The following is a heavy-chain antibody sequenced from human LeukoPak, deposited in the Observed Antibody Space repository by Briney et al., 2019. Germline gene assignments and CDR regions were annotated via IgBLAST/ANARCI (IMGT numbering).Heavy chain of an antibody. CDR2: MNPNSGNT. Sequence: ASVKVSCKASGYTFTSYGINWVRQATGQGLEWMGWMNPNSGNTGYAQKFQGRVTMTRNTSISTAYMELSSLRSEDTAVYYCARKRTSGWYIWFDPWGQGTLVTVSS. D-gene: IGHD6-19*01. V-gene: IGHV1-8*01. CDR3: ARKRTSGWYIWFDP. J-gene: IGHJ5*02. CDR1: GYTFTSYG.